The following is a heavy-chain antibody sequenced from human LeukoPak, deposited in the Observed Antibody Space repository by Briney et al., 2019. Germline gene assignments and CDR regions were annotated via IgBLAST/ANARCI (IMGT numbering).Heavy chain of an antibody. CDR3: ASAPYDYVWGSYRFDY. J-gene: IGHJ4*02. CDR1: GFTFSSYE. V-gene: IGHV3-48*03. CDR2: ISSSGSTI. D-gene: IGHD3-16*02. Sequence: PGGSLRLSCAASGFTFSSYEMNWVRQAPGKGLEWASYISSSGSTIYYADSVKGRFTISRDNAKNSLYLQMNSLRAEDTAVYYCASAPYDYVWGSYRFDYWGQGTLVTVSS.